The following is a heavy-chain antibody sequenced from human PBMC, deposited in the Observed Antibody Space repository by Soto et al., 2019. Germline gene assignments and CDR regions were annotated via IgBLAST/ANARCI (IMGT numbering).Heavy chain of an antibody. V-gene: IGHV4-61*01. CDR2: IYYSGST. D-gene: IGHD1-7*01. Sequence: PSETLSLTCTVSGGSVSSGSYYWSWIRQPPGKGLEWIGYIYYSGSTNYNPSLKSRVTISVDTSKNQFSLKLSSVTAADTAVYYCARDRITGTNWFDPWGQGTLVTVSS. CDR1: GGSVSSGSYY. J-gene: IGHJ5*02. CDR3: ARDRITGTNWFDP.